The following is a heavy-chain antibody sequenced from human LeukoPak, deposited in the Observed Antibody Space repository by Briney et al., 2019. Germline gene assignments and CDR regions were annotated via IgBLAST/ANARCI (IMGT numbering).Heavy chain of an antibody. CDR1: GFTFSNYA. CDR3: TKDVTGRDYAGDC. J-gene: IGHJ4*02. CDR2: INEDGGAT. V-gene: IGHV3-23*01. D-gene: IGHD4-23*01. Sequence: GGSLRLSCAASGFTFSNYAMSWVRQAPGKGLEWVSTINEDGGATYCPGSVKGRFTISRDNSENTLYLQMNSLRAEDTAVYYCTKDVTGRDYAGDCWGQGTLVTVSS.